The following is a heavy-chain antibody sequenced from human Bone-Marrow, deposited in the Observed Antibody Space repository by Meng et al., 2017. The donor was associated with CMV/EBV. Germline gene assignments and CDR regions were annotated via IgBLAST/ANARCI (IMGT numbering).Heavy chain of an antibody. CDR2: IYWNDDK. CDR1: SLSTSGVG. CDR3: ALGLGYCSGGSCYVFDP. J-gene: IGHJ5*02. V-gene: IGHV2-5*01. Sequence: SLSTSGVGVGWLRQPPGKALEWLALIYWNDDKRYSPSLKSRLTITKDTSKNQVVLTMTNMDPVDTATYYCALGLGYCSGGSCYVFDPWGQGTLVTVSS. D-gene: IGHD2-15*01.